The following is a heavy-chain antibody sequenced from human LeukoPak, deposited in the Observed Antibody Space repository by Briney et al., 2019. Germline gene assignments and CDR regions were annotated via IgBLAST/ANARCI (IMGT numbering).Heavy chain of an antibody. D-gene: IGHD2-2*02. CDR3: ARSGYCSSATCYTRDDAFDI. V-gene: IGHV4-34*01. Sequence: SETLSLTCAVYGGSFSGYYWTWIRQSPGKGLEWIGEINHSGSTDFNPSLRSRVTISVDTSKNQFSLKLSSVTAADTAVYYCARSGYCSSATCYTRDDAFDIWGQGTMVTVSS. CDR2: INHSGST. CDR1: GGSFSGYY. J-gene: IGHJ3*02.